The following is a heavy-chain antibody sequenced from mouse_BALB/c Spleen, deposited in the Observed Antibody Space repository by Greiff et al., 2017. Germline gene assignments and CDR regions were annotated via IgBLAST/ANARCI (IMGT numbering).Heavy chain of an antibody. CDR2: IDPANGNT. Sequence: VQLQQSGAELVKPGASVKLSCTASGFNIKDTYMHWVKQRPEQGLEWIGRIDPANGNTKYDPKFQGKATITADTSSNTAYLQLSSLTSEDTAVYYCARPLIYYGDDGFAYWGQGTLVTVSA. CDR3: ARPLIYYGDDGFAY. V-gene: IGHV14-3*02. J-gene: IGHJ3*01. CDR1: GFNIKDTY. D-gene: IGHD2-2*01.